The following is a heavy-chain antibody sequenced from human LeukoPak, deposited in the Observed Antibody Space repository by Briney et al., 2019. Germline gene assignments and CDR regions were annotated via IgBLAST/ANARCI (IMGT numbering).Heavy chain of an antibody. CDR1: GGSFSSSGYY. D-gene: IGHD1-14*01. Sequence: SETLSLTCTVSGGSFSSSGYYWGRIRQPPGKGLEWFGSISYSGSTYYNPSLKSRVTISVDTSKNQFSLKLRSVTAADTALYYCARLARPARTGFDNWGQGTLVTVSS. CDR2: ISYSGST. CDR3: ARLARPARTGFDN. V-gene: IGHV4-39*01. J-gene: IGHJ4*02.